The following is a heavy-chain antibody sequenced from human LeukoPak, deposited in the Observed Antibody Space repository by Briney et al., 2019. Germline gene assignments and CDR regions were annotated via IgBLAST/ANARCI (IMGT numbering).Heavy chain of an antibody. CDR1: RFTFSSNA. V-gene: IGHV3-23*01. CDR3: AKNLLSLWLIDN. D-gene: IGHD2-21*01. Sequence: GGPLKLSCEASRFTFSSNAMSGFRQAPGKGLEWVSAISGRGDNTYYADSVKGQFTISRDNSKNTLYLQMNSLRAEDTALYYCAKNLLSLWLIDNWGQGTLVTVSS. CDR2: ISGRGDNT. J-gene: IGHJ4*02.